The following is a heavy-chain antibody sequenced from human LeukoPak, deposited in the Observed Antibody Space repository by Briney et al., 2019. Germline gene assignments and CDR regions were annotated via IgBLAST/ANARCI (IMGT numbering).Heavy chain of an antibody. D-gene: IGHD5-24*01. CDR3: ARGDGYNQDY. Sequence: SETLSLTCTVSGGSISSYHWSWIRQPPGKGLEWIGYIYYSGSTHYNPSLKSRVTISVDTSKNQFSLKLTSVTAADTAVYYCARGDGYNQDYWGQGTLVTVSS. CDR1: GGSISSYH. CDR2: IYYSGST. J-gene: IGHJ4*02. V-gene: IGHV4-59*12.